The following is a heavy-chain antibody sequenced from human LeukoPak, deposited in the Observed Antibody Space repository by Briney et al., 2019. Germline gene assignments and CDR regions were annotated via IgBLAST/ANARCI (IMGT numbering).Heavy chain of an antibody. CDR3: ARDGSGGYRNRGVFDI. D-gene: IGHD5-18*01. CDR2: TYSGGGT. J-gene: IGHJ3*02. V-gene: IGHV3-53*01. CDR1: GFTVSSNS. Sequence: GGSLRLSCAASGFTVSSNSMNWVRQAPETGLEWVSVTYSGGGTYYADSVKGRFTISSDNSKNTLFLQMNNLRAEDTAVYYCARDGSGGYRNRGVFDIWGQGTMVTVSS.